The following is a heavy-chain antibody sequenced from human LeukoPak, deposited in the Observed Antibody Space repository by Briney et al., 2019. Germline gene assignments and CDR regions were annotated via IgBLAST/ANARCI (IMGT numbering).Heavy chain of an antibody. Sequence: GASVKVSCKASGYSFTNYDINWVRQATGQGLEWMGWINPNSGNTDYAQKFQDRVIMTRNNSINTVYMELTGLTTEDTAVYYCANTRDTMIIVAPGDNYWGQGTLVTVSS. V-gene: IGHV1-8*01. J-gene: IGHJ4*02. D-gene: IGHD3-22*01. CDR1: GYSFTNYD. CDR2: INPNSGNT. CDR3: ANTRDTMIIVAPGDNY.